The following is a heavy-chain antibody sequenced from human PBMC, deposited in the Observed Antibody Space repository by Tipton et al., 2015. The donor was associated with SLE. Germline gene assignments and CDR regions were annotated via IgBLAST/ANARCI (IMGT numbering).Heavy chain of an antibody. D-gene: IGHD6-6*01. J-gene: IGHJ4*02. CDR1: GFTFSSYS. CDR2: ISSSSSYI. CDR3: ARGDSIAARNYFDY. V-gene: IGHV3-21*01. Sequence: SLRLSCAASGFTFSSYSMNWVRQAPGKGLEWVSSISSSSSYIYYADSVKGRFTISRDNAKNSLYLQMNSLRAEDTAVYYCARGDSIAARNYFDYWGQGALVTVSS.